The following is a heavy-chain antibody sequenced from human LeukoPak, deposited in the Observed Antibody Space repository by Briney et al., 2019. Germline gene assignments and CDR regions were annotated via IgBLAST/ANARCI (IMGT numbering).Heavy chain of an antibody. CDR2: MSGNGGTT. CDR3: ARRDYYDSSGYSPLFDY. CDR1: GFTFGDYV. V-gene: IGHV3-23*01. J-gene: IGHJ4*02. D-gene: IGHD3-22*01. Sequence: GGSLRLSCTASGFTFGDYVMNWVRQAPGKGLEWVSGMSGNGGTTYYADSVKGRFTISRDNSKNTLYLQMNNLRAEDTAVYYCARRDYYDSSGYSPLFDYWGQGTLVTVSS.